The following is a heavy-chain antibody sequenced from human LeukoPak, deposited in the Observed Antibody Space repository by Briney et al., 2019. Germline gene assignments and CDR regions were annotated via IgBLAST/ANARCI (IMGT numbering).Heavy chain of an antibody. CDR1: GFIFNKYG. J-gene: IGHJ4*02. Sequence: PGGSLRLSCAASGFIFNKYGVHWVRQAPGKGLEWVAVIGYDGIGEYYADSVKGRFTVSRDNSKNTVYLQMNSLRVDDSAVYYCAKRKNSPGYSSLDQWGQGTLVTVSS. CDR2: IGYDGIGE. CDR3: AKRKNSPGYSSLDQ. D-gene: IGHD2-15*01. V-gene: IGHV3-33*06.